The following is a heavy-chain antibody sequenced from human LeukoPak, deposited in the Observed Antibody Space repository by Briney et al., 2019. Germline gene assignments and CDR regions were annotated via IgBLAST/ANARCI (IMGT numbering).Heavy chain of an antibody. D-gene: IGHD1-14*01. CDR2: ISHIGST. CDR1: GASISGHY. CDR3: ARDRISINALDM. Sequence: SETLSLTCTVSGASISGHYLTWLRQPPGKGLEWLGYISHIGSTNYNPSLKSRVTISVDTSKNQFSLKLTSVTAADTAVYYCARDRISINALDMWGQGTMVTVSS. V-gene: IGHV4-59*11. J-gene: IGHJ3*02.